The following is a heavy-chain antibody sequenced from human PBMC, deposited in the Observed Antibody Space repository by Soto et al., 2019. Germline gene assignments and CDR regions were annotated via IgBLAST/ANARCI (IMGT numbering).Heavy chain of an antibody. CDR3: TRADLTVTLSVFDP. CDR1: GFIISSYA. V-gene: IGHV3-30-3*01. J-gene: IGHJ5*02. D-gene: IGHD4-17*01. CDR2: ISDDGSSK. Sequence: QVQLVESRGGVVQPGRSLRLSCAAAGFIISSYAMHWVRQAPGKGLEWVALISDDGSSKYYADSVKGRFTISRDNSKNTLYLQMNSLSAEDSAVYYCTRADLTVTLSVFDPWGQGTLVTVSS.